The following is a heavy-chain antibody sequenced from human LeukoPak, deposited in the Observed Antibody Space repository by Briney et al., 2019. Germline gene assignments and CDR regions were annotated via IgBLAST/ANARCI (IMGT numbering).Heavy chain of an antibody. CDR3: AREVEGRVPAASLYNWFDP. Sequence: SETLSLTCTVSSYSINSAYYWGWIRQPPGKGLEWIGSIYHSGSTYYSPSLKSRVTISVDTSKNQFSLKLSSVTAADTAVYYCAREVEGRVPAASLYNWFDPWGQGTLVTVSS. CDR1: SYSINSAYY. J-gene: IGHJ5*02. CDR2: IYHSGST. V-gene: IGHV4-38-2*02. D-gene: IGHD2-2*01.